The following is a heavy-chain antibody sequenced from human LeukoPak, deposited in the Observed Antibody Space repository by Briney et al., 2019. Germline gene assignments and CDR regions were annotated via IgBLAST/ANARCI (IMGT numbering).Heavy chain of an antibody. CDR2: ISGDGGST. D-gene: IGHD6-19*01. J-gene: IGHJ4*02. V-gene: IGHV3-43*02. CDR1: GFTFDDYA. CDR3: AKDSRMYSSGWYNY. Sequence: PGGSLRLSCAASGFTFDDYAMHWVRQAPGKGLEWVSLISGDGGSTYYADSVKGRFTISRDNSKNSLYLQMNSLRTEDTSLYYCAKDSRMYSSGWYNYWGQGTLVTVSS.